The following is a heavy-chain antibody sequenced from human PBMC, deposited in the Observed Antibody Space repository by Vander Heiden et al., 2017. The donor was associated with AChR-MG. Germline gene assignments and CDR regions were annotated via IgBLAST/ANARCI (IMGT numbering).Heavy chain of an antibody. V-gene: IGHV3-30-3*01. CDR2: ISYDGSNK. D-gene: IGHD3-3*01. CDR1: GFTFSSYA. J-gene: IGHJ4*02. CDR3: ARYKVYYDCWSGYYPDY. Sequence: QVQLVESGGGVVQPGRSLRLSCAASGFTFSSYAMHWVRQAPGKGLEWVAVISYDGSNKYYADSVKGRFTISRDNSKNTLYLQMNSLRAEDTAVYYCARYKVYYDCWSGYYPDYWGQGTLVTVSS.